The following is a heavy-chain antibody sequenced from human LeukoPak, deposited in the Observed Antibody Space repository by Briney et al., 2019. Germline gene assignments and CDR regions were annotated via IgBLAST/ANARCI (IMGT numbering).Heavy chain of an antibody. V-gene: IGHV3-23*01. J-gene: IGHJ4*02. CDR3: ARDGTFTDYGDYGAYAC. CDR1: GFTLNNDA. Sequence: GGSLRLSCAASGFTLNNDAMSWVRQAPGKGLEWVSAINGDTTHYAGSVKGRFTISRDNSKNTLYLQLNSLGVEDTAVYYCARDGTFTDYGDYGAYACWGQGTLVTVSS. CDR2: INGDTT. D-gene: IGHD4-17*01.